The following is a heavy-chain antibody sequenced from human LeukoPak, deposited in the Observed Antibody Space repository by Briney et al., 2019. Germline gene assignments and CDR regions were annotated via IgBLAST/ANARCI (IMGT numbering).Heavy chain of an antibody. Sequence: PGGSLRLSCAASGFTFDDYGMSWVRQAPGKGLEWVSGINWNGGSTGYADSVKGRFTISRDNAKNSLYLQMNSLRAEDTDLYYCARDYYDSSGYYYFDYWRQGTLVTVSS. V-gene: IGHV3-20*04. CDR1: GFTFDDYG. D-gene: IGHD3-22*01. CDR2: INWNGGST. CDR3: ARDYYDSSGYYYFDY. J-gene: IGHJ4*02.